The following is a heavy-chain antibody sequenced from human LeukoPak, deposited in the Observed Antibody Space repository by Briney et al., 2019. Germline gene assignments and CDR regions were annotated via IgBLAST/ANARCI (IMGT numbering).Heavy chain of an antibody. CDR3: AKDQHIKAGGGPGY. Sequence: PGGSLRLSCAASGFTFSSYGMHWVRQAPGKGLEWVAFIQYDGTDKYYVDSVKGRFTISRDNSKNTLYLQMNSLRAEDTAAYYCAKDQHIKAGGGPGYWGQGTLVTVSS. J-gene: IGHJ4*02. CDR1: GFTFSSYG. CDR2: IQYDGTDK. D-gene: IGHD6-13*01. V-gene: IGHV3-30*02.